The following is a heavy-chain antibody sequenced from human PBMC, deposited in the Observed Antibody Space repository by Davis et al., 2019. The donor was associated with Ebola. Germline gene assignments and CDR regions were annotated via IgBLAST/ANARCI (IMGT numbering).Heavy chain of an antibody. CDR1: GYTFTGYY. CDR2: INPNSGGT. V-gene: IGHV1-2*04. Sequence: ASVKVSCKASGYTFTGYYMHWVRQAPGQGLEWMGWINPNSGGTNYAQKFQGWVTMTRDTSISTAYMELSRLRSDDTAVYYCARAVVPAATGGSNYYYYYYMDVWGKGTTVTVSS. CDR3: ARAVVPAATGGSNYYYYYYMDV. D-gene: IGHD2-2*01. J-gene: IGHJ6*03.